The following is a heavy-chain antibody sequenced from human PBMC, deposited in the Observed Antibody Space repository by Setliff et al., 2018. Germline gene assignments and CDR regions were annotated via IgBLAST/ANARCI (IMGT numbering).Heavy chain of an antibody. V-gene: IGHV3-74*01. CDR3: ARAHSSTLSVHDH. CDR2: INNDGSST. D-gene: IGHD2-2*01. CDR1: GFTFSSYW. Sequence: HPGGSLRLSCAASGFTFSSYWMHWVRQAPGKGLVWVSRINNDGSSTTYEDSVKGRFTISRDNAKNTLYLQMNSLRAEDTAVYYCARAHSSTLSVHDHWGQGTLVTVSS. J-gene: IGHJ5*02.